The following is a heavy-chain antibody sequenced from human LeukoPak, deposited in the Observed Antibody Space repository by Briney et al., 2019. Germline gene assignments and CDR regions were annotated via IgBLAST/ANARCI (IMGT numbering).Heavy chain of an antibody. CDR2: IIPIFGTA. D-gene: IGHD6-13*01. V-gene: IGHV1-69*05. CDR1: GGTFSSYA. CDR3: ARLRAYSSHAFDI. Sequence: GASVKVSCKASGGTFSSYAISWVRQAPGQGLEWMGGIIPIFGTANYAQKFQGRVTITTDESTSTAYMELSSLRSEDTAVYYCARLRAYSSHAFDIWGQGTMVTVSS. J-gene: IGHJ3*02.